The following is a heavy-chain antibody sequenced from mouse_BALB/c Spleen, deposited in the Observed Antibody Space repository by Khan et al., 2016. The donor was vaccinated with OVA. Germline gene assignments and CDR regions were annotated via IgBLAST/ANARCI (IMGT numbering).Heavy chain of an antibody. CDR1: GFTFTNYG. J-gene: IGHJ4*01. D-gene: IGHD2-14*01. Sequence: QIQLVQSGPELKKPGETVQISCKASGFTFTNYGMNWVSQAPGKGLKWMGWINTYTGEPTFTDDFKGRFAFSLETSASTAYLQINSLKNEDTATYFCARVGYNGTMDFWGQGTSVTVSS. CDR3: ARVGYNGTMDF. CDR2: INTYTGEP. V-gene: IGHV9-3-1*01.